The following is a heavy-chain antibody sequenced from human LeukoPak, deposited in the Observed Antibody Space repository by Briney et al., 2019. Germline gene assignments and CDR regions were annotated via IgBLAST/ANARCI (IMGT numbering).Heavy chain of an antibody. J-gene: IGHJ4*02. CDR1: GFTFSSYW. D-gene: IGHD2-2*01. CDR2: INSDGSST. CDR3: ARGSIVVVPAAIDY. Sequence: PGGSLRLSCAASGFTFSSYWMHWVRQAPGKGLVWVSRINSDGSSTSYADSVKGRFTISRDNAKNTLYLQMNSLRAEDTAVYYYARGSIVVVPAAIDYWGQGTLVTVSS. V-gene: IGHV3-74*01.